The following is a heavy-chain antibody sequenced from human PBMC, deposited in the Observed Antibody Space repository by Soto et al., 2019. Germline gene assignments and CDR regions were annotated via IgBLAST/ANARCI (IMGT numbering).Heavy chain of an antibody. V-gene: IGHV3-73*01. Sequence: PGGSLRLSCAASGFTFSGSAMHWVRQASGKGPEWVGRIRSKANSYATAYAASVKGRFTISRDDSKNTAYLQMNSLKTEDTAVYYCTTLGVTAIPSGYYYYGMDVWGQGTTVTVSS. D-gene: IGHD2-21*02. CDR2: IRSKANSYAT. CDR1: GFTFSGSA. J-gene: IGHJ6*02. CDR3: TTLGVTAIPSGYYYYGMDV.